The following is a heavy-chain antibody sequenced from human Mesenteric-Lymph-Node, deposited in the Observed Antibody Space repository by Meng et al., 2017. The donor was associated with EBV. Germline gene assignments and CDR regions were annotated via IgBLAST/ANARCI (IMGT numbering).Heavy chain of an antibody. CDR3: ARAGAYYDVLTGFDY. Sequence: HLELHGSRSRLVKPSQTLSITCAALGGSLSSGGYSWNWIRQTPGRGLEWIGYIYHTGTTYYNPSLKSRVTMSVDRSTNQFSLWLKSVTAADTAIYYCARAGAYYDVLTGFDYWGQGTLVTVSS. CDR2: IYHTGTT. CDR1: GGSLSSGGYS. V-gene: IGHV4-30-2*01. D-gene: IGHD3-9*01. J-gene: IGHJ4*02.